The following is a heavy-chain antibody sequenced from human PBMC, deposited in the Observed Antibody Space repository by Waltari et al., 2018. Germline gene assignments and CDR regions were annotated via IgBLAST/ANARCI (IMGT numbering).Heavy chain of an antibody. V-gene: IGHV4-34*01. D-gene: IGHD2-15*01. CDR2: ISHSGST. CDR3: ARGPPIVVVVAATPINWFDP. Sequence: QVQLQQWGAGLLKPSETLSLTCAVYGGSFSGYYWSWIRQPPGKGLEWIGEISHSGSTNYNPSRKSRVTISVDTSKNQFSLKLSSVTAADTAVYYCARGPPIVVVVAATPINWFDPWGQGTLVTVSS. CDR1: GGSFSGYY. J-gene: IGHJ5*02.